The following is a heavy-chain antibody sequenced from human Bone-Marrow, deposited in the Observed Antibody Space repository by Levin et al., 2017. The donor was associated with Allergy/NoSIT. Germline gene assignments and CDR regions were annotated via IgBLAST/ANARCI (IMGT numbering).Heavy chain of an antibody. D-gene: IGHD3-10*01. CDR2: IDWDDDK. J-gene: IGHJ4*02. V-gene: IGHV2-70*17. CDR1: GFSLTTSGMR. Sequence: RVSGPTLVKPTQTLTLTCTFSGFSLTTSGMRMNWIRQPPGKAPEWLARIDWDDDKFYSTSLKTRLTISKDTSKYQVVLTMTNMDPVDTATYYCARMFVTGEARRYCFDYWGQGILVTVSS. CDR3: ARMFVTGEARRYCFDY.